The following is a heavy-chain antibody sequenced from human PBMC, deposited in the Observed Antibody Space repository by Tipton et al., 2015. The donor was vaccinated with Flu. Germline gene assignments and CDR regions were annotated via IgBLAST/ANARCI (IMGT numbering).Heavy chain of an antibody. V-gene: IGHV3-23*01. CDR2: ISGSGRNT. J-gene: IGHJ4*02. CDR3: AKDLHGDYADYFDS. Sequence: SLRLSCAASRFTFSIYAMSWVRQAPGKGLEWISSISGSGRNTFHADSVKGRFTISRDNSKNTLFLLMNSLRVEDTAIYYCAKDLHGDYADYFDSWGQGTLVTVSS. D-gene: IGHD4-17*01. CDR1: RFTFSIYA.